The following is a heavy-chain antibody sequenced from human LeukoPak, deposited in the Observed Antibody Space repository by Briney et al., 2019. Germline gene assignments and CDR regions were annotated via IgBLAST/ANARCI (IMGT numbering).Heavy chain of an antibody. CDR1: GGSISSYY. J-gene: IGHJ3*02. D-gene: IGHD5-18*01. Sequence: SETLSLTCNVSGGSISSYYWSWIRQPPGKGLEWIGYIYYTGSTKYNPSLKSRVTISVDTSKNQFILKLRSVTAADTAVYYCARHDEVYSYDAFDIWGQGTMVTVSS. V-gene: IGHV4-59*08. CDR2: IYYTGST. CDR3: ARHDEVYSYDAFDI.